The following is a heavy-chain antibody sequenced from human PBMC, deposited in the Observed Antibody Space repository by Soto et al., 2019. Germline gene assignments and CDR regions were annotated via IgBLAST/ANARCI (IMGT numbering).Heavy chain of an antibody. CDR2: ISAYNGNT. J-gene: IGHJ4*02. CDR1: GYTFTSYG. D-gene: IGHD1-1*01. V-gene: IGHV1-18*01. CDR3: ARKGSRRNDQGRSDY. Sequence: QVPLVQSGAEVKKPGASVKVSCKASGYTFTSYGISWVRQAPGQGLEWMGWISAYNGNTNYAQKLQGRVTMTTDTSTSTAYMELRRLRSGDTAVYYCARKGSRRNDQGRSDYWGQGTLVTVSS.